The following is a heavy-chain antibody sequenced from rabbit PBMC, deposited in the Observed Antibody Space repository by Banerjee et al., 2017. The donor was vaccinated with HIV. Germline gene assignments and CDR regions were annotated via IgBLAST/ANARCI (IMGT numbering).Heavy chain of an antibody. CDR1: GFSFSNKYV. D-gene: IGHD6-1*01. V-gene: IGHV1S45*01. J-gene: IGHJ6*01. CDR2: IGTGGGST. CDR3: ARDRTAGYAGYAYAPDGMDL. Sequence: QEQLEESGGGLVKPEGSLTLTCKASGFSFSNKYVMCWVRQAPGKGLEWIACIGTGGGSTGCASWVNGRFTISKTSSTTVTLQMTSLTAADTATYFCARDRTAGYAGYAYAPDGMDLWGQGTLVTVS.